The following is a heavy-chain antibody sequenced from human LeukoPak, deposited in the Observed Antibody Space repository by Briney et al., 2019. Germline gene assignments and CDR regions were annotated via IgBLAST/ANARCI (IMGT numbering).Heavy chain of an antibody. V-gene: IGHV3-11*04. D-gene: IGHD2-15*01. CDR1: GFTFSDYY. CDR2: IRSGGGGVI. Sequence: GGSLRLSCVASGFTFSDYYMSWIRQAPGKGLEWISYIRSGGGGVIYYAYSMKGRFTIPRDNAKHSLSLQMHSLSAEDTAVYYCARAYIVEGSYFDYWGQGPLVTVSS. CDR3: ARAYIVEGSYFDY. J-gene: IGHJ4*02.